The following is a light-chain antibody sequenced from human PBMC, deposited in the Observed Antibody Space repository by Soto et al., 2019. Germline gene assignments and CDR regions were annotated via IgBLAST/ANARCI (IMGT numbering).Light chain of an antibody. CDR2: GNS. J-gene: IGLJ3*02. CDR1: SSNIGAGYG. V-gene: IGLV1-40*01. Sequence: QSVLTQPPSVSGAPGQRVTISCTGSSSNIGAGYGVLWYQQLPGTAPKLLIYGNSNRPSGVPDRFSGSKSGTSASLAITGLRAEDEADYYCQSYDSSLSGWVFGGGTKLTVL. CDR3: QSYDSSLSGWV.